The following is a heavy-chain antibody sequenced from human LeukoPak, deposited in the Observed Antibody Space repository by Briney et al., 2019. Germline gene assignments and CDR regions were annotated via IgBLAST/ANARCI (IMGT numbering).Heavy chain of an antibody. D-gene: IGHD1-26*01. CDR2: ISWNSGSI. CDR1: GFTFDDYA. Sequence: SLRLSCAASGFTFDDYAMHWVRQAPGKGLEWVSGISWNSGSIGYADSVKGRFTISRDNAKNSLYLQMNSLRAEDTALYYCAKDMIGYSGSYYDYWGQGTLVTVSS. J-gene: IGHJ4*02. CDR3: AKDMIGYSGSYYDY. V-gene: IGHV3-9*01.